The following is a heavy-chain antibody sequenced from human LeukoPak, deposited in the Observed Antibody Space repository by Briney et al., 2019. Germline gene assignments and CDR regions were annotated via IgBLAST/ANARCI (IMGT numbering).Heavy chain of an antibody. CDR1: SGSISSSY. CDR3: ARVRYSGSYSRAPNAFDI. V-gene: IGHV4-59*08. D-gene: IGHD1-26*01. J-gene: IGHJ3*02. CDR2: IFYSGST. Sequence: PSETLSLTCTVSSGSISSSYWSWIRQPPGKGLEWVGHIFYSGSTNYKPSLKSRVTISVDTSKNQFSLKLSSVTAADTAVYYCARVRYSGSYSRAPNAFDIWGQGTMVTVSS.